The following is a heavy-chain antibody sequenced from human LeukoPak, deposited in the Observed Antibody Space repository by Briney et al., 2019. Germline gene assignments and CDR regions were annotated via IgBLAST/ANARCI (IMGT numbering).Heavy chain of an antibody. J-gene: IGHJ3*02. V-gene: IGHV4-34*01. D-gene: IGHD3-22*01. CDR3: ARVRRAYYYDSSGLPKTGAFDI. Sequence: SETLSLTCAVYGGSFSGYYWSWIRQPPGKGLEWIGEINHSGGTNYNPSLKSRVTISVDTSKNQFSLKLSSVTAADTAVYYCARVRRAYYYDSSGLPKTGAFDIWGQGTMVTVSS. CDR1: GGSFSGYY. CDR2: INHSGGT.